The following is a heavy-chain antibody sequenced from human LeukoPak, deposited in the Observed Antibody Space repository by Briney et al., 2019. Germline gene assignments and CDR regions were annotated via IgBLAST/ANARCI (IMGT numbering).Heavy chain of an antibody. V-gene: IGHV1-69*05. J-gene: IGHJ6*03. D-gene: IGHD6-19*01. Sequence: SVKVSCKASGGTFSSYAISWVRQAPGQGLEWMGGIIPIFGTANYAQKFQGRVTITTDESTSTAYMELSSLRSEDTAVYYCARSEAGGYYCYYMDVWGKGTTVTVSS. CDR3: ARSEAGGYYCYYMDV. CDR1: GGTFSSYA. CDR2: IIPIFGTA.